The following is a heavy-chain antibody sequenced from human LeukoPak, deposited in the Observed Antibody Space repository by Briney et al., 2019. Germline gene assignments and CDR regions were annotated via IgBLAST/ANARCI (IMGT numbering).Heavy chain of an antibody. CDR3: ARVVPGAMSADY. J-gene: IGHJ4*02. CDR1: GFTVSSNY. Sequence: PGGSLRLSCAASGFTVSSNYMSWVRQAPGKGLEWVSYISSGSGYTHYADSVKGRFTISRDNAKNSLYLQMNSLRAEDTAVYYCARVVPGAMSADYWGQGTLVTVSS. D-gene: IGHD2-2*01. CDR2: ISSGSGYT. V-gene: IGHV3-11*05.